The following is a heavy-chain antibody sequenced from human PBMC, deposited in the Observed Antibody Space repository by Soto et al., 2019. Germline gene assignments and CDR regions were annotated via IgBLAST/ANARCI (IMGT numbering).Heavy chain of an antibody. Sequence: GGSLRLSXAASGFTSSSYSMNWVRQAPRKGLEWVSSISSSSSYIYYADSVKGRFTISRDNAKNSLYLQMNSLRAEDTAVYYCARDAREAAAGRYYYGMDVWGQGTTVTVSS. V-gene: IGHV3-21*01. D-gene: IGHD6-13*01. CDR3: ARDAREAAAGRYYYGMDV. CDR1: GFTSSSYS. CDR2: ISSSSSYI. J-gene: IGHJ6*02.